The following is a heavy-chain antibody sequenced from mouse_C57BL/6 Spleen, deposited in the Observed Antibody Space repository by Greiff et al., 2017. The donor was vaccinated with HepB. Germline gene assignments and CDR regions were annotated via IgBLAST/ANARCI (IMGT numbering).Heavy chain of an antibody. D-gene: IGHD1-1*01. J-gene: IGHJ1*03. V-gene: IGHV1-52*01. CDR1: GYTFTSYW. CDR2: IDPSDSET. CDR3: ARYELRRYFDV. Sequence: VQLQQPGAELVRPGSSVKLSCKASGYTFTSYWMHWVKQRPIQGLEWIGNIDPSDSETHYNQKFKDKATLTVDKSSSTAYMQLSSLTSEDSAVYYCARYELRRYFDVWGTGTTVTVSS.